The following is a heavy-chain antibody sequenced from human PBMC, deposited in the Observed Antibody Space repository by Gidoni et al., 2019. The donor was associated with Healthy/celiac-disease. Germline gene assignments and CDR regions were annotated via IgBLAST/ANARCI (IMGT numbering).Heavy chain of an antibody. CDR3: AKDGCSSTSCYQVGYYYGMDV. J-gene: IGHJ6*02. D-gene: IGHD2-2*01. V-gene: IGHV3-23*01. CDR2: ISGSGGST. Sequence: EWVSAISGSGGSTYYADSVKCRFTISRDNSKNTLYLQMNSLRAEDTAVYYCAKDGCSSTSCYQVGYYYGMDVWGQGTTVTVSS.